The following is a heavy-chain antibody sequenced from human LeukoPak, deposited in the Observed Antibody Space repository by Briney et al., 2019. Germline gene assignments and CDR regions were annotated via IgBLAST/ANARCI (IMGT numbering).Heavy chain of an antibody. CDR1: GFTFSSYA. V-gene: IGHV3-23*01. D-gene: IGHD1-1*01. J-gene: IGHJ4*02. Sequence: GGSLRLSCAASGFTFSSYAMSWVRQAPGRGLEWVSGIRGSGGSTYYADSVKGRFTISRDNSKNTLYLQMNSLRAEDAAVYYCAKRGYNWNDVVDFWGQGTLVTVSS. CDR3: AKRGYNWNDVVDF. CDR2: IRGSGGST.